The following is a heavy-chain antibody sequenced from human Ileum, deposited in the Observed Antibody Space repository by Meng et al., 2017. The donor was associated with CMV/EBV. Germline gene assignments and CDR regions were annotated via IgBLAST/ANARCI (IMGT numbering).Heavy chain of an antibody. D-gene: IGHD3-3*01. CDR2: IIPIFGTA. J-gene: IGHJ4*02. CDR1: GGTFSSYA. V-gene: IGHV1-69*05. CDR3: ARGVRGGQDYDFWSGYSQGYFDY. Sequence: SVKVSCKASGGTFSSYAISWVRQAPGQGLEWMGGIIPIFGTANYAQKFQGRVTITTDESTSTAYMELSSLRSEDTAVYYCARGVRGGQDYDFWSGYSQGYFDYWGQGTLVTVSS.